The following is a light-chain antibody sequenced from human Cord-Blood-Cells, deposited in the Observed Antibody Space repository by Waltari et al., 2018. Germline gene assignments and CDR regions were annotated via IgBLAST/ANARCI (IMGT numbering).Light chain of an antibody. CDR2: AAS. J-gene: IGKJ4*01. CDR3: QQLNSYPLT. V-gene: IGKV1-9*01. Sequence: DIQLTQSPSFLSASVGNRVNITCRASQGISSYLAWYQQKPGKAPKLLIYAASTLQSGVPSMFSGSGSGTEFTLTISSLQPEDFATYYCQQLNSYPLTFGGGTKVEIK. CDR1: QGISSY.